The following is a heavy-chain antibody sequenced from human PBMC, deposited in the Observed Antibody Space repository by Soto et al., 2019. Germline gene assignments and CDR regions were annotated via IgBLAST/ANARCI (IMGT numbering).Heavy chain of an antibody. Sequence: EVRLVESGGGLVQPGGSLRLSCAASGFTFSSYSMNWVRQAPGKGLEWVSYISSSSSTIYYADSVKGRFTISRDNAKNSLYLQMNSLRAEDTAVYYCARESEPGYCSGGSCYSDAFDIWGQGTMVTVSS. J-gene: IGHJ3*02. CDR3: ARESEPGYCSGGSCYSDAFDI. D-gene: IGHD2-15*01. V-gene: IGHV3-48*01. CDR2: ISSSSSTI. CDR1: GFTFSSYS.